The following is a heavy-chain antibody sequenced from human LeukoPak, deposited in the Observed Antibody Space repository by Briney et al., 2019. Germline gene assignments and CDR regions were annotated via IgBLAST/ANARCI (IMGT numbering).Heavy chain of an antibody. V-gene: IGHV1-3*01. Sequence: PWASVKVSCKASGYTFTSYAMHWVRQAPGQRLEWMGWINAGNGNTKYSQKFQGRVTITRDTSASTAYMELSSLRSEDTAVYYCARFQGGCVMLDYWGQGTLVTVSS. CDR2: INAGNGNT. D-gene: IGHD6-19*01. CDR1: GYTFTSYA. J-gene: IGHJ4*02. CDR3: ARFQGGCVMLDY.